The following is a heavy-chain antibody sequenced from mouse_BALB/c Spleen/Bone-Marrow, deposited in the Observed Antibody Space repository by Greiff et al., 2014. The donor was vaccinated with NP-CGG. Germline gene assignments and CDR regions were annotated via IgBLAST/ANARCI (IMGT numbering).Heavy chain of an antibody. V-gene: IGHV1S137*01. Sequence: VQLQQSGAELVRPGVSVKISCKGSGYTFTDYAMHWVKQSHAKSLEWIGVISTYYGDASYNQKFMGKATMTVDKSSSTAYMELARLTSEDSAIYYCARGIDDYDACFAYWGQGTLVTVSA. CDR1: GYTFTDYA. J-gene: IGHJ3*01. CDR3: ARGIDDYDACFAY. CDR2: ISTYYGDA. D-gene: IGHD2-4*01.